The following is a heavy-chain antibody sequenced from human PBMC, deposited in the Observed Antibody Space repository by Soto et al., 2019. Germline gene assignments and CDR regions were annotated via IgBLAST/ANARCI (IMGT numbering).Heavy chain of an antibody. CDR2: AYYSGSS. CDR1: VDSISGGASF. CDR3: AKRSCTSSTCYFPGLFHA. J-gene: IGHJ5*02. D-gene: IGHD2-2*01. Sequence: SEPQSLTCPVSVDSISGGASFWSRIRLPPGNFLECIADAYYSGSSYYNPSLNSRLTKSVDTTKNQFSLQLKSMTAADTAVYYCAKRSCTSSTCYFPGLFHAWGQGTLVTGSS. V-gene: IGHV4-31*02.